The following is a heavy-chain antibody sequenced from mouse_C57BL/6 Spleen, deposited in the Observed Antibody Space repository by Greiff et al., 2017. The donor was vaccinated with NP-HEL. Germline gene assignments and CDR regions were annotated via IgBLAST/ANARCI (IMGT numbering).Heavy chain of an antibody. Sequence: VQLQESGPELVKPGASVKISCKASGYAFSSSWMNWVKQRPGKGLEWIGRIYPGDGDINYNGKFKGKATLTADKSSSTAYMQLSSLTSEDSAVYFCARGITTVVATGMDWGQGTTLTVSS. CDR2: IYPGDGDI. CDR1: GYAFSSSW. CDR3: ARGITTVVATGMD. J-gene: IGHJ2*01. V-gene: IGHV1-82*01. D-gene: IGHD1-1*01.